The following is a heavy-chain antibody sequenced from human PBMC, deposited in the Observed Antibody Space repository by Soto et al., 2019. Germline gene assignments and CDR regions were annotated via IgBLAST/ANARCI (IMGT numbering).Heavy chain of an antibody. CDR1: GGSISSYY. D-gene: IGHD2-15*01. Sequence: QVQLQESGPGLVKPSETLSLTCTVSGGSISSYYWSWIRQPPGKGLEWIGYIYYSGSTNYNPSLKSRVTISVDTSKNQFSLKLSSVTAADTAVYYCARVIRIFRSRLVGWYFDLWGRGTLVTVSS. V-gene: IGHV4-59*01. J-gene: IGHJ2*01. CDR3: ARVIRIFRSRLVGWYFDL. CDR2: IYYSGST.